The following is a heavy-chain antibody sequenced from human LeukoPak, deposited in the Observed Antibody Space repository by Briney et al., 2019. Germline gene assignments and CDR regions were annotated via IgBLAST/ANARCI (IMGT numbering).Heavy chain of an antibody. J-gene: IGHJ6*03. Sequence: GASVKVSCKASGYTFTSYAMNWVRQAPGQGLEWMGWINTNTGSPTYAQGFTGRFVFSLDTSVSTAYLQISSLKAEDTAVYYCARPELRWSAYYYMDVWGKGTTVTVSS. CDR3: ARPELRWSAYYYMDV. CDR1: GYTFTSYA. V-gene: IGHV7-4-1*02. CDR2: INTNTGSP. D-gene: IGHD4-23*01.